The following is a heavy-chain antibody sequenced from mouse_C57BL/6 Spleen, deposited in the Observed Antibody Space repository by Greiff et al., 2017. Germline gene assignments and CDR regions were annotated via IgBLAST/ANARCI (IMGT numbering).Heavy chain of an antibody. CDR2: ISSGSSNI. CDR3: ARGTTVDPFDY. V-gene: IGHV5-17*01. CDR1: GFTFSDYG. Sequence: EVLLVESGGGLVKPGGSLKLSCAASGFTFSDYGMHWVRQAPEKGLEWVAYISSGSSNIYYADTVKGRFTISRDNAKNTLFLQMTSLRSEDTAMYYCARGTTVDPFDYWGQGTTLTVSS. J-gene: IGHJ2*01. D-gene: IGHD1-1*01.